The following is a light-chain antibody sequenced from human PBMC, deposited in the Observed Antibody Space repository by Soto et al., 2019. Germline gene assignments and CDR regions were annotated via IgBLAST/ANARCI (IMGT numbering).Light chain of an antibody. J-gene: IGLJ2*01. Sequence: HSALTQPASVSGSPGQSITIYCTGTSSDVGGYNYVSWYQQHPGKAPKLMIYDVSNRPSGFSNRFSGSKSGNTASLTISGLQAEDEADYYCSSYTSSSTRVFGGGTKVTVL. CDR2: DVS. CDR3: SSYTSSSTRV. V-gene: IGLV2-14*01. CDR1: SSDVGGYNY.